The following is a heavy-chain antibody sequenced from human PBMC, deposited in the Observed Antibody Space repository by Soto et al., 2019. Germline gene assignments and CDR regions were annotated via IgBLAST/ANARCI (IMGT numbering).Heavy chain of an antibody. J-gene: IGHJ4*02. CDR2: ISGSGGST. V-gene: IGHV3-23*01. CDR3: AKDGRDVLMVYAESYNYFFDY. CDR1: GFTFSSYA. Sequence: EVQLLESGGGLVQPGGSLRLSCAASGFTFSSYAMSWVRQAPGKGLEWVSAISGSGGSTYYADSVKGRFTISRDNYKNTLYLQMNSLRAEDTAVYYCAKDGRDVLMVYAESYNYFFDYWGQGTLVTVSS. D-gene: IGHD2-8*01.